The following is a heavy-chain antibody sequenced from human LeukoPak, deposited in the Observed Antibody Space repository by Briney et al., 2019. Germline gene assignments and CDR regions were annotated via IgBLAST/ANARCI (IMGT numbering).Heavy chain of an antibody. CDR1: GGSFSAYY. Sequence: PSETLSLTCAVYGGSFSAYYWNWIRQPPGKGLEWIGEINHSGSTNYNPSLKSRVTISVDTSKNQFSLKLSSVTAADTAVYYCARWAHMSRDAFDIWGQGTMVTVSS. D-gene: IGHD2-21*01. CDR2: INHSGST. V-gene: IGHV4-34*01. J-gene: IGHJ3*02. CDR3: ARWAHMSRDAFDI.